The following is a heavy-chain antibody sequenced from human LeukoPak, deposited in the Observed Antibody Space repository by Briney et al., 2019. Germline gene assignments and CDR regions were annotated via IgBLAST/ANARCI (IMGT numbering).Heavy chain of an antibody. CDR1: GAPISSYY. D-gene: IGHD3-22*01. J-gene: IGHJ4*02. V-gene: IGHV4-59*01. CDR2: IYYSGSI. Sequence: SETLSLICTVSGAPISSYYWSWIRQPPGKGLEWIGDIYYSGSIKYNPSLKSRVTMSVDTSKNQFSLKLSSVTAADTAIYYCARENPSGYYNRPIDYWGQGTLVTVSS. CDR3: ARENPSGYYNRPIDY.